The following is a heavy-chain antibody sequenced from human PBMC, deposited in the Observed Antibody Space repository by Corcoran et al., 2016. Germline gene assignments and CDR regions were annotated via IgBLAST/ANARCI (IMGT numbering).Heavy chain of an antibody. CDR1: GFTFSSYS. D-gene: IGHD2-15*01. V-gene: IGHV3-21*01. Sequence: EVQLVESGGGLVKPGGSLRLSCAASGFTFSSYSMNWVRQAPGKGLEWVSSISSSSSYIYYAGSVKGRFTISRDNAKNSLYLELNSLRAEDTAVYYCERDRGYCSGGSCYDYYYGMDVWGQGTTVTVSS. J-gene: IGHJ6*02. CDR2: ISSSSSYI. CDR3: ERDRGYCSGGSCYDYYYGMDV.